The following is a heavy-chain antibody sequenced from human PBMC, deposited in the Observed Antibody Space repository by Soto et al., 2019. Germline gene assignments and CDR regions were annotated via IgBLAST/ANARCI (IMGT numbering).Heavy chain of an antibody. Sequence: SETLSLTCTVSGGSISSYYWSWIRQPPGKGLEWIGYIYYSGSTNYNPSLKSRVTISVDKSKNQFSLKLSSVTAADTAVYYCARSGGYYYDSSGYYPISDAFDIWGQGTMVTVSS. CDR1: GGSISSYY. CDR3: ARSGGYYYDSSGYYPISDAFDI. D-gene: IGHD3-22*01. J-gene: IGHJ3*02. V-gene: IGHV4-59*12. CDR2: IYYSGST.